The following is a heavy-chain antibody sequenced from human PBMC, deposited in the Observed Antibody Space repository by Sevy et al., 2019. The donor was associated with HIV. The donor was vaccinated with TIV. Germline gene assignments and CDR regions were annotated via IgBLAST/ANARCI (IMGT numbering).Heavy chain of an antibody. CDR3: ARAAREVVVVPAARGRNWFDP. D-gene: IGHD2-2*01. Sequence: GGSLRLSCAASGFTFSSYWMHWVRQAPGKGLVWVSRINSDGSSTSYADSVKGRFTISRDNAKNTLYLQMNSLRAEDTAVYYCARAAREVVVVPAARGRNWFDPWGQGTLVTVSS. CDR1: GFTFSSYW. CDR2: INSDGSST. J-gene: IGHJ5*02. V-gene: IGHV3-74*01.